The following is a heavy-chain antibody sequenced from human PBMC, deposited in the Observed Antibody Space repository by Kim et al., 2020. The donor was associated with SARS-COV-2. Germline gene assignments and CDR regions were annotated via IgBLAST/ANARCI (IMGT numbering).Heavy chain of an antibody. Sequence: SVKVSCKASGGTFGSHAITWVRQSPGLGLEWMGGIIPMYGRTYYPQKFQGRVTLTADKYTSTAYMELSSLRSEDTAMYYCARGGRYCSGDNCYSLGGMDVWGQGTTVTVSS. J-gene: IGHJ6*02. CDR2: IIPMYGRT. CDR1: GGTFGSHA. CDR3: ARGGRYCSGDNCYSLGGMDV. D-gene: IGHD2-15*01. V-gene: IGHV1-69*06.